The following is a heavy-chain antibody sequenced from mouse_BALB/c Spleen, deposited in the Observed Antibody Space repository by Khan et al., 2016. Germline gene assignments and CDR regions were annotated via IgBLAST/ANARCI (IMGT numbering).Heavy chain of an antibody. Sequence: QVQLKQSGPGLVAPSQSLSITCTVSGFSITGFAVNWVRQPPGKGLEWLGVIWGDGSTDYDSALKSRLSISKDDSKSQVFLKMNSVQTDDTSRYYCASYYDYDGGFAYWGQGTLVTVSA. J-gene: IGHJ3*01. CDR2: IWGDGST. CDR1: GFSITGFA. D-gene: IGHD2-4*01. V-gene: IGHV2-6-7*01. CDR3: ASYYDYDGGFAY.